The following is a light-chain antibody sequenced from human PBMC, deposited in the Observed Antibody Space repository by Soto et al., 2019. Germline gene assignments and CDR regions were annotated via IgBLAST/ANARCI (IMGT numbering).Light chain of an antibody. J-gene: IGKJ2*01. CDR1: QSIGSW. CDR2: KAT. CDR3: QQYNDFQYT. Sequence: DIQMTQSPSTLSASVGDGVTITCRASQSIGSWLAWYQQKPGKAPKLLISKATNLQSGVPSRFSGSGSGTDFSLTISSLQPVDSATYYCQQYNDFQYTFGQGTKLEL. V-gene: IGKV1-5*03.